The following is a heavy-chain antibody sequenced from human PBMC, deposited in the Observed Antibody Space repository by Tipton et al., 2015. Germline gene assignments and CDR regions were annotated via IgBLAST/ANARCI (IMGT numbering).Heavy chain of an antibody. CDR2: VIPLPGTT. CDR1: GGSFTRFA. CDR3: AKVPTFPYGSGSNYHLDL. J-gene: IGHJ5*02. D-gene: IGHD3-10*01. Sequence: QLVQSGAEMKTLGSSVKLSCKTSGGSFTRFAFGWVRQAPGQGLEWMGGVIPLPGTTYYAQKFQGRVTISADKSAGTTYMELTSLRYEDTAIYYCAKVPTFPYGSGSNYHLDLWGQGTLVTVSS. V-gene: IGHV1-69*06.